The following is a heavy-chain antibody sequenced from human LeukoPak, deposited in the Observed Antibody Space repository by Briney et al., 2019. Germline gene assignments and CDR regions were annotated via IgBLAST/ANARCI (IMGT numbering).Heavy chain of an antibody. V-gene: IGHV3-23*01. CDR3: AKRHCSSPHCYALDY. D-gene: IGHD2-2*01. Sequence: GGSLRLSCATSGFTYSSCVMAWVRQAPGKGLEWVSSISGSGGSTYYADSVKGRFTISRDNSMNTLYLQMNSLTAEDTAVYYCAKRHCSSPHCYALDYGGQGPLVTVPS. CDR2: ISGSGGST. CDR1: GFTYSSCV. J-gene: IGHJ4*02.